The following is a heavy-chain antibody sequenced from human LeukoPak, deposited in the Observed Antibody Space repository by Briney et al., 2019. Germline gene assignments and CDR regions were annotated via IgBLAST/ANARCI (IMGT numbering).Heavy chain of an antibody. V-gene: IGHV1-18*01. Sequence: VASVKVSCKASGYTFTSYGISWVRQAPGQGLEWMGWISAYNGNTNYALKLRGRVTMTTDTSTSTAYMELRSLRSDDTAVYYCARDNCSSTSCYSYYYYGMDVWGQGTTVTVSS. J-gene: IGHJ6*02. CDR1: GYTFTSYG. D-gene: IGHD2-2*01. CDR3: ARDNCSSTSCYSYYYYGMDV. CDR2: ISAYNGNT.